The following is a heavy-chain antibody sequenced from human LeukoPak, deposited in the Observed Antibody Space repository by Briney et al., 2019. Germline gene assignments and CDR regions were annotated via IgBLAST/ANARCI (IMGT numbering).Heavy chain of an antibody. CDR1: GFTFSSYA. J-gene: IGHJ4*02. CDR2: ISGSGGST. V-gene: IGHV3-23*01. D-gene: IGHD6-13*01. Sequence: GGSVRLSCAASGFTFSSYAMSWVRQAPGKGLEWVSAISGSGGSTYYADSVKGRFTISRDNSKNTLYLQMNSLRAEDTAVYYCAKSSSKSRAAFDYWGQGTLVTVSS. CDR3: AKSSSKSRAAFDY.